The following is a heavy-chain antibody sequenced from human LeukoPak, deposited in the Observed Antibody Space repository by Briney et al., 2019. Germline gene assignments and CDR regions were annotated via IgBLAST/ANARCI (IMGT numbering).Heavy chain of an antibody. Sequence: SGPTLVNPTQTLTLTCTFSGFSLSTSGMCVSWIRQPPGKALEWLARTDWDDDKYYGTSLKTRLTISKDTSKNQVVLTMTNMDPVDTATYYCARTPIYCSGGSCYLYYFDYWGQGTLVTVSS. J-gene: IGHJ4*02. CDR2: TDWDDDK. D-gene: IGHD2-15*01. CDR3: ARTPIYCSGGSCYLYYFDY. CDR1: GFSLSTSGMC. V-gene: IGHV2-70*11.